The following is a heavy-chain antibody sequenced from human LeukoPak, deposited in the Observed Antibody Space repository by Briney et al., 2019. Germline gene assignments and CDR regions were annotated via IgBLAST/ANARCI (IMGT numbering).Heavy chain of an antibody. V-gene: IGHV1-2*02. J-gene: IGHJ5*02. CDR3: ASLKLIAGWFDP. Sequence: ASVKVSCKASGYTFTGYYMYWVRQAPGQGLEWMGWINPNSGGTNYAQKFQGRVTMTRDTSISTAYMELSRLRSDDTAVYYCASLKLIAGWFDPWGQGTLVTVSS. CDR2: INPNSGGT. D-gene: IGHD1-26*01. CDR1: GYTFTGYY.